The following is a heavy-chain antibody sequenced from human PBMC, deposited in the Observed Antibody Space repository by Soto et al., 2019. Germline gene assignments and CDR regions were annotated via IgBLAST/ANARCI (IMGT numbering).Heavy chain of an antibody. CDR2: INHSGST. CDR1: GGSFSGYY. D-gene: IGHD3-10*01. V-gene: IGHV4-34*01. Sequence: PSETLSLTCAVYGGSFSGYYWSWIRQPPGKGLEWIGEINHSGSTNYNPSLKSRVTISVDTSKNQFSLKLSSVTAADTAVYYCAGRRGYGSGSYYNPGRYDAFDIWGQGTMVTVSS. CDR3: AGRRGYGSGSYYNPGRYDAFDI. J-gene: IGHJ3*02.